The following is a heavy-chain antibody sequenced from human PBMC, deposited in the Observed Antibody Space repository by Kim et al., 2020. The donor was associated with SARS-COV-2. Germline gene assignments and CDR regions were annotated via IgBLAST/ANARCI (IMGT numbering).Heavy chain of an antibody. CDR3: VKSAITIFGVVTEDLDY. CDR1: GFTFSSYA. D-gene: IGHD3-3*01. Sequence: GGSLRLSCSASGFTFSSYAMHWVRQAPGKGLEYVSAISSNGGSTYYADSVKGRFTISRDNSKNTLYLQMSSLRAEDTAVYYCVKSAITIFGVVTEDLDYWGQGTLVTVSS. J-gene: IGHJ4*02. CDR2: ISSNGGST. V-gene: IGHV3-64D*06.